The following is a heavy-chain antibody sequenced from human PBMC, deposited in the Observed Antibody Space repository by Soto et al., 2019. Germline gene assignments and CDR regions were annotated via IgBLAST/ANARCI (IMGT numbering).Heavy chain of an antibody. Sequence: PSETLSLTCTVSGGSISSGGYYWSWIRQHPGKGLEWIGYIYYSGSTYYNPSLKSRVTISVDTSKNQFSLKLSSVTAADTAVYYCARLLPMVRGYYFDYWGQGTLVTSPQ. CDR1: GGSISSGGYY. CDR2: IYYSGST. CDR3: ARLLPMVRGYYFDY. D-gene: IGHD3-10*01. V-gene: IGHV4-31*03. J-gene: IGHJ4*02.